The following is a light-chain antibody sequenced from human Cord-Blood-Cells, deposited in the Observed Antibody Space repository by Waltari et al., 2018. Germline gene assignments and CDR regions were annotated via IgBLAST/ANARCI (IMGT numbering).Light chain of an antibody. CDR2: DAS. CDR1: QGVSSY. Sequence: EIVLTQSPATLPLSPGQTSTLSCGASQGVSSYLAWYQQKPGQAPRLLIYDASNRVTGIPARFSGSGSGTDVTLTISSLEPEDFAVYYCQQRSNWPYTFGQGTKLEIK. V-gene: IGKV3-11*01. CDR3: QQRSNWPYT. J-gene: IGKJ2*01.